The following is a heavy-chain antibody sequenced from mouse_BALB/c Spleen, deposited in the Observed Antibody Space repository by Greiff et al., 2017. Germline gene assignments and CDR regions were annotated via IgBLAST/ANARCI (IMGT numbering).Heavy chain of an antibody. Sequence: VMLVESGPGLVAPSQSLSITCTVSGFSLTGYGVNWVRQPPGKGLEWLGMIWGDGSTDYNSALKSRLSISKDNSKSQVFLKMNSLQTDDTARYYCARSSYYYGSSDAMDYWGQGTSVTVSS. CDR3: ARSSYYYGSSDAMDY. J-gene: IGHJ4*01. CDR1: GFSLTGYG. CDR2: IWGDGST. V-gene: IGHV2-6-7*01. D-gene: IGHD1-1*01.